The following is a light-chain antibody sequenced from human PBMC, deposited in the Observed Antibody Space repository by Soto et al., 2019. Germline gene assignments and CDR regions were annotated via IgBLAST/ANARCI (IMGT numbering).Light chain of an antibody. J-gene: IGKJ1*01. V-gene: IGKV1-27*01. CDR2: TAF. CDR3: QLYESVPWS. Sequence: DIQLTQSPSSLSASVGDSVTITCRASQGIAYSFAWYQQKPWKVPKVLIKTAFNLHSGAPSRFSCSGSGTDYTLNIDSLQPEEAATYYCQLYESVPWSFGQGTRVEI. CDR1: QGIAYS.